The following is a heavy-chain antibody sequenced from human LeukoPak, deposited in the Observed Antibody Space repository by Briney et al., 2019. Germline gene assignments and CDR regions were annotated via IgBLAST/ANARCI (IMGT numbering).Heavy chain of an antibody. D-gene: IGHD3-10*01. CDR2: IYYSGST. V-gene: IGHV4-39*07. CDR3: ARDERVPGSGSYFFDY. Sequence: PSETLSLTCTVSGGSISSSSYYWGWIRQPPGKGLEWIGSIYYSGSTYYNPSLKSRVTISVDTSKNQFSLKLSSVTAADTAVYYCARDERVPGSGSYFFDYWGQGTLVTVSS. J-gene: IGHJ4*02. CDR1: GGSISSSSYY.